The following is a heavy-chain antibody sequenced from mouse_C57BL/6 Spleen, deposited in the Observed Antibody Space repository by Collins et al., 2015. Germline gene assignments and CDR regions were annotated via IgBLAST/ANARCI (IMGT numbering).Heavy chain of an antibody. Sequence: SQSLSITCTVSGFSLTSYGVHWVRQPPGKGLEWLGVIWAGGSTNYNSALMSRLSISKDNSKSQVFLKMNSLQTDDTAMYYCARDGTTVVAIYYYAMDYWGQGTSVTVSS. CDR3: ARDGTTVVAIYYYAMDY. CDR2: IWAGGST. D-gene: IGHD1-1*01. CDR1: GFSLTSYG. J-gene: IGHJ4*01. V-gene: IGHV2-9*02.